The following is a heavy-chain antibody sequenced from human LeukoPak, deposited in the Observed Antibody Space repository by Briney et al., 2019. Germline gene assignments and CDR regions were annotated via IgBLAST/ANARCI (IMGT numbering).Heavy chain of an antibody. Sequence: GGSLRLSCAASGFTFSNYAMSWVRQAPGNGLEWVSAMSGTSGSTWYADSVKGRVTISRDNSKNTMCMQMNSLGAEDTAVYYCAKDANYDSSGYYYWYFDLWGRGTLVTVSS. CDR2: MSGTSGST. V-gene: IGHV3-23*01. D-gene: IGHD3-22*01. J-gene: IGHJ2*01. CDR1: GFTFSNYA. CDR3: AKDANYDSSGYYYWYFDL.